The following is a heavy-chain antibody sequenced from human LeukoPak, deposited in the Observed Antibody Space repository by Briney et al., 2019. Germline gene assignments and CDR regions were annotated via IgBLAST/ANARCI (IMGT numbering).Heavy chain of an antibody. CDR2: IYYSGST. Sequence: PSETLSLTCTASGGSVSSGSYYWSWIRQPPGKGLEWIGYIYYSGSTNYNPSLKSRVTISVDTSKNQFSLKLSSVTAADTAVYYCARRDGAFDIWGQGTMVTVSS. J-gene: IGHJ3*02. V-gene: IGHV4-61*01. CDR1: GGSVSSGSYY. CDR3: ARRDGAFDI.